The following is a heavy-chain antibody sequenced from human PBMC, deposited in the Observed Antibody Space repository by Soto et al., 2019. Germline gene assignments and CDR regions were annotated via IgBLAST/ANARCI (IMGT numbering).Heavy chain of an antibody. Sequence: QLQLQESGPGLVKPSETLSLTCTVSGGSISSSSYYWGWIRQPPGTGLEWIGSIYYSGSTYYNPSLKSRVTISVDTSKNQFSLKRSSVTAADTAVYYCARHLKAVAGDREYYFDYWGQGTLVTVSS. J-gene: IGHJ4*02. CDR3: ARHLKAVAGDREYYFDY. CDR1: GGSISSSSYY. CDR2: IYYSGST. V-gene: IGHV4-39*01. D-gene: IGHD6-19*01.